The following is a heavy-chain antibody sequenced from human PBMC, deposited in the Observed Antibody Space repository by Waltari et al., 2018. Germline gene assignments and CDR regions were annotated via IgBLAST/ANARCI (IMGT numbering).Heavy chain of an antibody. J-gene: IGHJ4*02. V-gene: IGHV4-59*01. Sequence: QVQLQESGPGLVKPSETLSLTCTVSGGSISSYYWSWIRQPPGKGLEWIGYIYYSGSTNYNPSLKSRVTISVDTSKNQFSLKLSSVTAADTAVYYCARGTNWDDYWGQGTLVTVSS. D-gene: IGHD7-27*01. CDR1: GGSISSYY. CDR2: IYYSGST. CDR3: ARGTNWDDY.